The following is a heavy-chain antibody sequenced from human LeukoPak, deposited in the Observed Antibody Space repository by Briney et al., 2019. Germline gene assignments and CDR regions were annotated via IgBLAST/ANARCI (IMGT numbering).Heavy chain of an antibody. J-gene: IGHJ4*02. CDR3: AKRASGSGTSLYYFDY. CDR1: GFTFSSYA. Sequence: GGSLRLSCSASGFTFSSYAMYWVRQAPGKGLEYVSAISSNGGSTYYADSVKGRFTISRDNSKNTLYLQMNSLRAEDTAVYYCAKRASGSGTSLYYFDYWGQGTLVTVSS. CDR2: ISSNGGST. D-gene: IGHD3-10*01. V-gene: IGHV3-64*04.